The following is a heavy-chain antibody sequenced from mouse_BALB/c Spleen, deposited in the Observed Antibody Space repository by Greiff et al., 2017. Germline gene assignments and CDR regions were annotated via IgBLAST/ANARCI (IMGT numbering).Heavy chain of an antibody. J-gene: IGHJ4*01. Sequence: QVHVKQSGPGLVQPSQSLSITCTVSGFSLTSYGVHWVRQSPGKGLEWLGVIWSGGSTAYNAAFISRLSISKDNSKSQVFFKMNSLQANDTAIYYCDRSGDYYAMDDWGQGTAVTVSS. V-gene: IGHV2-2*02. CDR2: IWSGGST. CDR3: DRSGDYYAMDD. CDR1: GFSLTSYG.